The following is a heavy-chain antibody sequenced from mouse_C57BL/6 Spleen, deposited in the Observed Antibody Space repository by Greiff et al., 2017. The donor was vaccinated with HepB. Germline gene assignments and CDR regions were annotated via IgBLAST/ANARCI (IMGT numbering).Heavy chain of an antibody. CDR3: ARPWASYYFDY. CDR1: GYTFTSYW. CDR2: IHPNSGST. Sequence: VQLQQPGAELVKPGASVKLSCKASGYTFTSYWMHWVKQRPGQGLEWIGMIHPNSGSTNYNEKFKSKATLTVDKSSSTAYMQLSSLTSEDSAVYYCARPWASYYFDYWGQGTTLTVSS. V-gene: IGHV1-64*01. D-gene: IGHD4-1*01. J-gene: IGHJ2*01.